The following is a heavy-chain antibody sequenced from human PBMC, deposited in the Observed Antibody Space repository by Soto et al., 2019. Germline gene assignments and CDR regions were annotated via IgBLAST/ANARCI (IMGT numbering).Heavy chain of an antibody. CDR1: GFTFSSYA. D-gene: IGHD2-21*02. V-gene: IGHV3-23*01. Sequence: GGSLRLSCAASGFTFSSYAMSWVRQAPGKGLEWVSVISGSGGSTYYADSVKGRFTISRDNSKNTLYLQMNSLRAEDTAVYYCAKGGDAVTAIRTLDYWGQGTLVTVSS. J-gene: IGHJ4*02. CDR2: ISGSGGST. CDR3: AKGGDAVTAIRTLDY.